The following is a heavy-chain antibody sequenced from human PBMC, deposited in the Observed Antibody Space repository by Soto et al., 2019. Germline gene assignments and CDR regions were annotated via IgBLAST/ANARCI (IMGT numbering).Heavy chain of an antibody. D-gene: IGHD2-2*01. V-gene: IGHV4-34*01. CDR1: GGSFSGYY. CDR3: ARGRRFDIVVVPAATHLTNWFDP. J-gene: IGHJ5*02. Sequence: KTSETLSLTCAVYGGSFSGYYWGWIRQPPGKGLEWIGEINPRGSTNYNPSLKSRVTISVDTSKNQFSLKLSSLTAADTAVYYCARGRRFDIVVVPAATHLTNWFDPWGQGTLVTVSS. CDR2: INPRGST.